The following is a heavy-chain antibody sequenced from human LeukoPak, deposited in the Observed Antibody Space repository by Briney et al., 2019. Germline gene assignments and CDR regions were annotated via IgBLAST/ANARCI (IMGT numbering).Heavy chain of an antibody. D-gene: IGHD2-2*01. CDR1: GYTFTSYG. CDR3: ARDWDIVVVPAMTDYYYYMDV. Sequence: ASVKVSCKASGYTFTSYGISWVRQAPGQGLEWMGWISAYNGNTNYAQKLQGRVTMTTDTSTSTAYMELRSLRSDDTAVYYCARDWDIVVVPAMTDYYYYMDVWGKGTTVTVSS. CDR2: ISAYNGNT. J-gene: IGHJ6*03. V-gene: IGHV1-18*01.